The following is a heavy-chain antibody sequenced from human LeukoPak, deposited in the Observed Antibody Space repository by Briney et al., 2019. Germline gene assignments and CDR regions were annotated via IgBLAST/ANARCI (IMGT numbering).Heavy chain of an antibody. J-gene: IGHJ4*02. D-gene: IGHD1-26*01. CDR1: GFTFSSYA. CDR2: ISYDGSNK. Sequence: GGSLRLSCAASGFTFSSYAMHWVRQAPGKGLEWVAVISYDGSNKYYADSVKGRFTISRDNSKNTLCLQMNSLRAEDTAVYYCARVIVGGSFNYWGQGTLVTVSS. CDR3: ARVIVGGSFNY. V-gene: IGHV3-30*04.